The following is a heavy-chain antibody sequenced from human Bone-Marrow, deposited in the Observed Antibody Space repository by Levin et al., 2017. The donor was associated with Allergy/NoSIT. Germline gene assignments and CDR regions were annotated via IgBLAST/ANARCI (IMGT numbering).Heavy chain of an antibody. CDR1: GFTFNSFA. V-gene: IGHV3-23*01. CDR2: ISGSAT. J-gene: IGHJ4*02. Sequence: GGSLRLSCRMSGFTFNSFAMSWVRQAPGKGLEWVSGISGSATYYADSVKGRFTISRDNSKNSLYLQMDSLGVEDTALYYCAKDGESTVTRSYYLHYWGQGTLVTVSS. D-gene: IGHD4-17*01. CDR3: AKDGESTVTRSYYLHY.